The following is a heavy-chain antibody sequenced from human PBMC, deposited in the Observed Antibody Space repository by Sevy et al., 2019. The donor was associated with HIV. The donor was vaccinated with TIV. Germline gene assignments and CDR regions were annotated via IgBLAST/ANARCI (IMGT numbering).Heavy chain of an antibody. Sequence: GGSLRLSCTASGFTFSTYTLTWVRQAPGKGLEWVSSITPDDTHYADSVMGRFSVSRDNSKNTLYLQMDSLTVDDTAVYYCARDAQTWRGPWYGTSGADRWGQGTLVTVSS. J-gene: IGHJ5*02. CDR1: GFTFSTYT. D-gene: IGHD1-1*01. V-gene: IGHV3-23*01. CDR3: ARDAQTWRGPWYGTSGADR. CDR2: ITPDDT.